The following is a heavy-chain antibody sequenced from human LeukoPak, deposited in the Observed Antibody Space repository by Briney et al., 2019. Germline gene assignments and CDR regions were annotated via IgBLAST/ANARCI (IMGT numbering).Heavy chain of an antibody. J-gene: IGHJ5*02. CDR2: IYYSRST. V-gene: IGHV4-39*07. Sequence: PSETLSLTCTVSGGSISSSSYYWGWIRQPPGKGLEWIGSIYYSRSTYYNPSLKSRVTISVDTSKNQFSLKLSSVTAADTAVYYCARDRGSGSPNWFDPWGQGTLVTVSS. D-gene: IGHD1-26*01. CDR1: GGSISSSSYY. CDR3: ARDRGSGSPNWFDP.